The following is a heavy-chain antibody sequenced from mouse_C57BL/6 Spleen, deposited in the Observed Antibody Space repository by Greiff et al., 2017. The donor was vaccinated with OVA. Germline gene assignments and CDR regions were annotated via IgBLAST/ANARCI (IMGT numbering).Heavy chain of an antibody. V-gene: IGHV1-59*01. Sequence: QVQLKQPGAELVRPGTSVKLSCKASGYTFTSYWMHWVKQRPGQGLEWIGVIDPSDSYTNYNPKFKGKATLTVDTSSSTAYMQLSSLTSEDSAVYYCAKNDDDGSSSPWFAYWGQGTLVTVSA. J-gene: IGHJ3*01. CDR2: IDPSDSYT. CDR3: AKNDDDGSSSPWFAY. D-gene: IGHD1-1*01. CDR1: GYTFTSYW.